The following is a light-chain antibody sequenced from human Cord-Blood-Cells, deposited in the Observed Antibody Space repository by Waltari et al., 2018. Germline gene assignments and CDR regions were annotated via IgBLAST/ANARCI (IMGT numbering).Light chain of an antibody. V-gene: IGLV3-21*04. CDR1: NCGSKS. CDR2: YDS. Sequence: SSVLTQSPSVSVAPGKTARITCGGNNCGSKSVHWYQQKPGQAPGLVIYYDSDRPSGIPERFSGSNSGNTATLTISRVEAGDEADYYCQVWDSSSDHYVFGTGTKVTVL. J-gene: IGLJ1*01. CDR3: QVWDSSSDHYV.